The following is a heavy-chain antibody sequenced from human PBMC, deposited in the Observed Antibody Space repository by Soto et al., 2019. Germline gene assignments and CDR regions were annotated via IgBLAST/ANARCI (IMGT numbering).Heavy chain of an antibody. CDR1: GFTFSSYA. J-gene: IGHJ4*02. CDR2: FSGGRDTT. D-gene: IGHD2-8*02. CDR3: AKATSATGTGSIGYSFDY. Sequence: VQLLESGGGLVQPGGSLRLSCVASGFTFSSYAMSWVRQAPGQRLEWVATFSGGRDTTWHADSVKGRFTVSRDRSKNTPSLQRNSLRPEDTALYYCAKATSATGTGSIGYSFDYWGQGPLVNASS. V-gene: IGHV3-23*01.